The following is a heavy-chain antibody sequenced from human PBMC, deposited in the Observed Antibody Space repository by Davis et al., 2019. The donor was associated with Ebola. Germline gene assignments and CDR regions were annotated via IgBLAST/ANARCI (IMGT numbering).Heavy chain of an antibody. CDR3: ARGLESSSYGMDV. CDR2: IYYSGST. D-gene: IGHD6-6*01. V-gene: IGHV4-61*01. J-gene: IGHJ6*04. CDR1: GGSVSSGSYY. Sequence: MPSETLSLTCTVSGGSVSSGSYYWSWIRQPPGKGLEWIGYIYYSGSTNYNPSLKSRVTISVDTSKNQFSLKLSSVTAADTAVYYCARGLESSSYGMDVWGKGTTVTVSS.